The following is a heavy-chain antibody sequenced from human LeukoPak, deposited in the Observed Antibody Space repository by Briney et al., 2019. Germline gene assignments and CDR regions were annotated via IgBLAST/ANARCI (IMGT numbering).Heavy chain of an antibody. CDR1: GFTFSSYS. V-gene: IGHV3-30*04. D-gene: IGHD3-22*01. CDR3: AKCSAYYFDSSLSDYFDS. CDR2: ISYDGSNK. J-gene: IGHJ4*02. Sequence: PGGSLRLSCGASGFTFSSYSMHWVRQAPGKGLEWVAVISYDGSNKYYADSVKGRFTISRDNSKNTLSLQMNSLRAEDTAVYYCAKCSAYYFDSSLSDYFDSWGQGTLVTVSS.